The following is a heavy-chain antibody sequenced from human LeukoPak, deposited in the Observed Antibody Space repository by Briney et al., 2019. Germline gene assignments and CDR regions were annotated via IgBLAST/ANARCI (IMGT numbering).Heavy chain of an antibody. D-gene: IGHD3-10*01. Sequence: GGSLRLSCAASGFTFSSYWMHWVRQAPGKGLVWVSRINSDGSSTSYADSVKGRFTISRDNAKNTLYLQMNSLRAEDTAVYYCAKTGGYYYYYMDVWGKGTTVTISS. CDR3: AKTGGYYYYYMDV. J-gene: IGHJ6*03. V-gene: IGHV3-74*01. CDR2: INSDGSST. CDR1: GFTFSSYW.